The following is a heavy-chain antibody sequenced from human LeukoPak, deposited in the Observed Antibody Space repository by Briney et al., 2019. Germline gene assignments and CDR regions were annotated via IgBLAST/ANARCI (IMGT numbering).Heavy chain of an antibody. V-gene: IGHV3-33*01. CDR3: ARDPDIVVVPAAMNFDY. D-gene: IGHD2-2*01. J-gene: IGHJ4*02. CDR1: GFTFSSYG. Sequence: PGGSLRLSCAASGFTFSSYGMHWVRQAPGKGLEWVAVIWYDGSNKYYADSVKGRFTISRDNSKNTLYLQMNSLRAEDTAVYYCARDPDIVVVPAAMNFDYWGQGTLVTVSS. CDR2: IWYDGSNK.